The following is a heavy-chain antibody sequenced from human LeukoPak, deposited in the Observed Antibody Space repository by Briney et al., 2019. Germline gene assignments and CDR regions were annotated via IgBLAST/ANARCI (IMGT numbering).Heavy chain of an antibody. V-gene: IGHV1-69*06. CDR1: GGTFSSYA. CDR2: IIPIFGTA. Sequence: GASVKVSCKASGGTFSSYAISWVRQAPGQGLEWMGGIIPIFGTANYAQKFQGRVTITADKSTSTAYMELSSLRSEDTAVYYCARDSPDCGGDCYHFDYWGQGTLVTVSS. D-gene: IGHD2-21*02. CDR3: ARDSPDCGGDCYHFDY. J-gene: IGHJ4*02.